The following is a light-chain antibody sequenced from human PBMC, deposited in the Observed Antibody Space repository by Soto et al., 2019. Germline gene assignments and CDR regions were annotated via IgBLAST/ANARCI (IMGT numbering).Light chain of an antibody. CDR3: QQYDRPSGFT. Sequence: EIVLTQSPGTLSLSPGERATLSCRASQSVSSSYLAWYQQKPGQAPRLLIYGASSRATGIPDRFSGSGSGTDFTLTISRLEPEDFAGYCCQQYDRPSGFTFGPGTKVDIK. J-gene: IGKJ3*01. V-gene: IGKV3-20*01. CDR2: GAS. CDR1: QSVSSSY.